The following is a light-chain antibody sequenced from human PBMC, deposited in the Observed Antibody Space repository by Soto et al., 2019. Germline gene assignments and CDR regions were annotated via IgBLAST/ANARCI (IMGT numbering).Light chain of an antibody. V-gene: IGKV1-16*01. CDR3: QHYNNYPIT. Sequence: IQMTQSPLLLSASVGDRVTITCRASQAISTYLAWVQQKPGKAPKSQIFGASNLQSGVPSRFSGIGSGTDFTLTIRSLQPEDVATYYCQHYNNYPITFGQGTRLEIK. CDR2: GAS. CDR1: QAISTY. J-gene: IGKJ5*01.